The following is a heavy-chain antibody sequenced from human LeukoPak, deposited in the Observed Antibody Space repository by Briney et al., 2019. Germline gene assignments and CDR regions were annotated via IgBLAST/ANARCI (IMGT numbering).Heavy chain of an antibody. Sequence: SETLSLTCAVYGGSFSGYYWSWIRQPPGKGLEWIGEINHSGSTNYNPSLKSRVTISVDTSKNQFSLRLSSVTAADTAVYYCARAVYDSSGYRFDYWGQGTLVIVSS. D-gene: IGHD3-22*01. V-gene: IGHV4-34*01. J-gene: IGHJ4*02. CDR3: ARAVYDSSGYRFDY. CDR2: INHSGST. CDR1: GGSFSGYY.